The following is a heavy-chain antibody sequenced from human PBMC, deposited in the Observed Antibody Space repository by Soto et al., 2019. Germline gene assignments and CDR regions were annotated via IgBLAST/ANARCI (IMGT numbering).Heavy chain of an antibody. CDR3: AKDGRQQLPFPREYYYYGMDV. CDR2: ISGSGGST. D-gene: IGHD6-13*01. CDR1: GFTFSSYA. Sequence: GGSLRLSCAASGFTFSSYAMSWVRQAPGKGLEWVSAISGSGGSTYYADSVKGRFTISRDNSKNTLYLQMNSLRAEDTAVYYCAKDGRQQLPFPREYYYYGMDVWGQGTTVTVSS. J-gene: IGHJ6*02. V-gene: IGHV3-23*01.